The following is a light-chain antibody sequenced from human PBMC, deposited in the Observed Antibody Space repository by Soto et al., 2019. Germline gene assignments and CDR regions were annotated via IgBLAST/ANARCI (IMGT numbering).Light chain of an antibody. CDR3: CSYAGSSTYV. Sequence: QSVLTQPASVSGSPGQSITISCTGTSSDVGNYDLVSWYQQLPGKAPKFILYEGSKQPSGVSNRFSGSKSGNTASLTISGLQAEDEADYYCCSYAGSSTYVFGTGTKVTVL. J-gene: IGLJ1*01. V-gene: IGLV2-23*01. CDR2: EGS. CDR1: SSDVGNYDL.